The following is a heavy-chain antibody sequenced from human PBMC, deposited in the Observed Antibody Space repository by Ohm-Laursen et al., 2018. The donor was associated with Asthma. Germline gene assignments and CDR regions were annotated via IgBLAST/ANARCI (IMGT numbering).Heavy chain of an antibody. CDR1: GGTLGTSV. CDR3: ARKAGSCITSNCYSLDF. J-gene: IGHJ4*02. V-gene: IGHV1-69*13. CDR2: INSVFGTS. Sequence: SVKVSCKSLGGTLGTSVIGWVRQAPGQGLEWLGGINSVFGTSTYAQKFHDRFTITADESTSTIYMTLSSLTSEDTAVYYCARKAGSCITSNCYSLDFWGQGTLVTVSS. D-gene: IGHD2-15*01.